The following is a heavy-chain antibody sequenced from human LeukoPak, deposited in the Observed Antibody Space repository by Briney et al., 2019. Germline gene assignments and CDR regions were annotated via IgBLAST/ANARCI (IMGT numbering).Heavy chain of an antibody. V-gene: IGHV3-23*01. Sequence: SGAYTWYADSVKGRFTISKDSSSTILYLQMNSLRAEDAAVYFCAKGSAAGRPYYFDYWGQGTLVTVSS. J-gene: IGHJ4*02. CDR3: AKGSAAGRPYYFDY. CDR2: SGAYT. D-gene: IGHD6-25*01.